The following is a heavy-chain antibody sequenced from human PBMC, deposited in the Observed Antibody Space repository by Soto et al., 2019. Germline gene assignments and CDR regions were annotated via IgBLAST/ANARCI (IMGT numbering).Heavy chain of an antibody. D-gene: IGHD3-10*01. V-gene: IGHV4-4*08. J-gene: IGHJ5*02. Sequence: PSETLSLTCTVSGGSISSSCWSWIRQSPGKGLEYIGHIYANGNTRYNPYLKSRLTMSIDTSKNQFSLKLSSVTAADTAVYYCASLAPLWFGESPYNWFDPWGQGTLVTVSS. CDR1: GGSISSSC. CDR3: ASLAPLWFGESPYNWFDP. CDR2: IYANGNT.